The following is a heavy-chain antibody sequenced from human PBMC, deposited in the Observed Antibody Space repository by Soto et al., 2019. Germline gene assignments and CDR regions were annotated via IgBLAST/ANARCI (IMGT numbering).Heavy chain of an antibody. D-gene: IGHD5-18*01. CDR1: GGTFSSYA. Sequence: ASVKVSCKASGGTFSSYAISWVRQAPGQGLEWMGGIIPIFGTANYAQKFQGRVTITADESTSTAYMELSSLRSEDTAVYYCARDTSGPDTAQPNYYYYYGMDVWGQGTTVTVSS. J-gene: IGHJ6*02. V-gene: IGHV1-69*13. CDR3: ARDTSGPDTAQPNYYYYYGMDV. CDR2: IIPIFGTA.